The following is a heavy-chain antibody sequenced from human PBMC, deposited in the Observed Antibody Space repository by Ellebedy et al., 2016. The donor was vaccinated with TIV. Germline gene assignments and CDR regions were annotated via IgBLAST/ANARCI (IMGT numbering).Heavy chain of an antibody. V-gene: IGHV1-46*01. CDR2: INPGANRT. D-gene: IGHD1-26*01. CDR3: AGHSDKALSF. Sequence: AASVKVSCKASGYTFTSYYIHWVRQAPGQGLEWMGIINPGANRTTYAQKFQDRVIMTWDTSTSTVYLDLSSLRSEDTASYYCAGHSDKALSFWGQGTLVTVSS. J-gene: IGHJ4*02. CDR1: GYTFTSYY.